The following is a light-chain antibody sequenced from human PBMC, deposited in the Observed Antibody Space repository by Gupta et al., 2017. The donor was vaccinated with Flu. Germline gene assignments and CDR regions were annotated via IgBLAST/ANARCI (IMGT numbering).Light chain of an antibody. CDR3: QQYSQWPLT. CDR1: QSVNNN. Sequence: ANLSLSPGERATLSCRASQSVNNNFLAWYQQKPGQAPRLLVSDASTRATGIPARFSGSGSGTDFTLTISSLQSEDFAVYYCQQYSQWPLTFGGGTRVEIK. V-gene: IGKV3-15*01. CDR2: DAS. J-gene: IGKJ4*01.